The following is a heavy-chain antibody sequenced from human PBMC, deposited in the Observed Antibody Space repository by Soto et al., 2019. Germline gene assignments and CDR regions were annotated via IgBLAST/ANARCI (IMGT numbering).Heavy chain of an antibody. Sequence: PGGSLRLSCAASGFTFSSYAMHWVRQAPGKGLEWVAVISYDGSNKYYADSVKGRFTISRDNSKNTLYLQMNSLRAEDTAVYYCARGIDYGDYGGETHFDYWGQGTLVTVS. J-gene: IGHJ4*02. V-gene: IGHV3-30-3*01. CDR3: ARGIDYGDYGGETHFDY. CDR2: ISYDGSNK. CDR1: GFTFSSYA. D-gene: IGHD4-17*01.